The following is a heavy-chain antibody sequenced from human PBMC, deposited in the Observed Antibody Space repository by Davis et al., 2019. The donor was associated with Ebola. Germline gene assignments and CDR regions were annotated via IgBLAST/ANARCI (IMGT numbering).Heavy chain of an antibody. V-gene: IGHV3-23*01. CDR1: GFTFSTSW. CDR2: ISGSGGST. CDR3: AKSGLSFGVVKYHYGMDV. D-gene: IGHD3-3*01. Sequence: GESLKISCAASGFTFSTSWMHWVRQAPGEGLEWVSAISGSGGSTYYADSVKGRFTISRDNSKKTLYLQMNSLRAEDTAVYYCAKSGLSFGVVKYHYGMDVWGKGTTVTVSS. J-gene: IGHJ6*04.